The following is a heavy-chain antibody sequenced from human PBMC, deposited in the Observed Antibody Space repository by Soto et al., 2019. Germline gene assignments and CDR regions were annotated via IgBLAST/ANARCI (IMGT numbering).Heavy chain of an antibody. V-gene: IGHV3-33*01. CDR2: IWYDGPDK. D-gene: IGHD2-15*01. Sequence: PCGALRLSCAASGFTFSSYGLHWVRQGPGKGLEWVAVIWYDGPDKYYVDSVKGRFTISRENSKNTLSLRMDSLRAEDTAVYYCARGRGCCSSASCYYSECWGQGNMV. CDR1: GFTFSSYG. CDR3: ARGRGCCSSASCYYSEC. J-gene: IGHJ4*02.